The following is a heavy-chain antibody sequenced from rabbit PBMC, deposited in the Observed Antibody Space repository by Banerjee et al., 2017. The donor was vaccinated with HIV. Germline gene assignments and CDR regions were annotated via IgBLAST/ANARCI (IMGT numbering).Heavy chain of an antibody. CDR1: GFSFSSSYW. D-gene: IGHD4-1*01. V-gene: IGHV1S45*01. CDR3: ARGDSSSGWGFNL. Sequence: QEQLEESGGDLVKPEGSLTLTCTASGFSFSSSYWICWVRQAPGKGLEWIACIDAGSKGSTYYASWAKGRFTISKTSSTTVTLQMTSLTAADTATYFCARGDSSSGWGFNLWGPGTLVTVS. CDR2: IDAGSKGST. J-gene: IGHJ4*01.